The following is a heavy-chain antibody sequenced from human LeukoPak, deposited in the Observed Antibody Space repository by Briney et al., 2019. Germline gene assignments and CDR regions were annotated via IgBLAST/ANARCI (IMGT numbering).Heavy chain of an antibody. Sequence: GASVKVSCKASGYTLTGYYMHWVRQAPGQGLEWMGWINPNSGGTNYAQKFQGRVTMTRDTSISTAYMELSRLRSDDTAVYYCARINYDSSGAKYYFDYWGQGTLVTVSS. V-gene: IGHV1-2*02. CDR2: INPNSGGT. J-gene: IGHJ4*02. CDR3: ARINYDSSGAKYYFDY. CDR1: GYTLTGYY. D-gene: IGHD3-22*01.